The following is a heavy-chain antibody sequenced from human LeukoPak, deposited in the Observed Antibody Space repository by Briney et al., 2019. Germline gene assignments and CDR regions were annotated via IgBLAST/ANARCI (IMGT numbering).Heavy chain of an antibody. D-gene: IGHD4-17*01. V-gene: IGHV3-23*01. Sequence: GGSLRLSCAASGFTFDDYGMSWVRQAPGKGLHWLSAISANGINTYYADSVRGRFTISRDNSKNTLYLHMHSLRADDTALYYCAKDLYGAFDYWGQGILVTVSS. CDR2: ISANGINT. CDR1: GFTFDDYG. CDR3: AKDLYGAFDY. J-gene: IGHJ4*02.